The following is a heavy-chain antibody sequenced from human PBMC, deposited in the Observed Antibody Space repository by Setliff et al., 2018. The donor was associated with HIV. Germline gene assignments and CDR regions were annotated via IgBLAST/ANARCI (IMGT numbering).Heavy chain of an antibody. J-gene: IGHJ4*02. CDR2: ISRNSDTK. D-gene: IGHD5-18*01. V-gene: IGHV3-48*01. CDR3: ARDWVDTAMADDY. Sequence: GGSLRLSCAASGVTFSSYSMNWVRQAPGKGLEWLSYISRNSDTKYYADSVKGRFTISRDNAENSLFLQMNSLRAEDTAVYYCARDWVDTAMADDYWGQGTLVTVSS. CDR1: GVTFSSYS.